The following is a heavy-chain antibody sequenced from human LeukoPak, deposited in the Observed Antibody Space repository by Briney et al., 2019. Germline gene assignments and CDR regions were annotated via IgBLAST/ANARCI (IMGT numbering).Heavy chain of an antibody. D-gene: IGHD3-9*01. CDR3: AREDRYFDWLLAYYFDY. J-gene: IGHJ4*02. Sequence: PSETLSLTCTVSGGSISNYYWNWIRQPAGRGLEWIGRIYTNGSTNYNPSLKSRLAMSVDTSKNQFSLKLTSVTAADTAVYYCAREDRYFDWLLAYYFDYWGQGTLVTVSS. CDR1: GGSISNYY. CDR2: IYTNGST. V-gene: IGHV4-4*07.